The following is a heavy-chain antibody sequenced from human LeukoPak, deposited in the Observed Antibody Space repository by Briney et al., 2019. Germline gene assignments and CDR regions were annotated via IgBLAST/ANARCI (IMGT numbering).Heavy chain of an antibody. CDR3: AKGYSSGWYYSGMDV. D-gene: IGHD6-19*01. CDR2: ISGSGGTT. Sequence: SGGSLRLSCVASGFTFSNYGMNWVRQAPGKGLEWVSVISGSGGTTYYADSVKGRFTISRDNSKSALFLQMNSLRAEDTAIYYCAKGYSSGWYYSGMDVWGKGTTVTVSS. CDR1: GFTFSNYG. V-gene: IGHV3-23*01. J-gene: IGHJ6*04.